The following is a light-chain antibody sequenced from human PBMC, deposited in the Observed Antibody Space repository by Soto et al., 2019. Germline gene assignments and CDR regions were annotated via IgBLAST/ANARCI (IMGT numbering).Light chain of an antibody. J-gene: IGLJ1*01. CDR2: EVS. CDR1: SSDVGGYNY. Sequence: QSVLTQPASGSGSPGQSITISCTGTSSDVGGYNYVSWYRQHPGKAPKLMIYEVSNRPSGVSNRFSGSKSGNTASLTISGLQAEDEADYYCSSYTSSSTLLYVFGTGTKVTVL. CDR3: SSYTSSSTLLYV. V-gene: IGLV2-14*01.